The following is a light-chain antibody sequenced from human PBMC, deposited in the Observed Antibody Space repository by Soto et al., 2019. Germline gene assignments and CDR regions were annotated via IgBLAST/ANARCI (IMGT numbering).Light chain of an antibody. V-gene: IGLV2-23*01. CDR2: EGT. CDR1: SSDVGNSDL. CDR3: CSYVAGSGAVV. Sequence: QSALTQPASVSGSPGQSVTISCTGTSSDVGNSDLVSWYQQQPGKAPKLMIYEGTKRPSGVSNRFSGSKSGNTASLTISGLQAEDGADYYCCSYVAGSGAVVFGGGTKLTVL. J-gene: IGLJ2*01.